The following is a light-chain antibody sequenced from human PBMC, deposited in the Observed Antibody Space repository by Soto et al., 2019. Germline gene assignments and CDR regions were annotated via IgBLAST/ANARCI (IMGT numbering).Light chain of an antibody. J-gene: IGKJ1*01. CDR2: AAY. CDR3: QQTYSSTWT. CDR1: QGISTY. V-gene: IGKV1-39*01. Sequence: DIQMTQSPSSLAASVGDSVTLTCRASQGISTYLNWYQKKPGKAAKLLIYAAYSLQSGVTPRFSGSGSETDFTVTISSLQPEDFATYSCQQTYSSTWTSGQVTKVDIK.